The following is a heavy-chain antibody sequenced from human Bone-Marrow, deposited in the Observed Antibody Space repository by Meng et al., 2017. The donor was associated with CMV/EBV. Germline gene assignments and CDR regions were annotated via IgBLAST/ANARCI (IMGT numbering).Heavy chain of an antibody. CDR3: ARSSGWSRFDY. Sequence: QGQLVQSGAKVKKPGDSVKVACKASGYTLTNYYTHLLRQAPGQGLEWMGWINPNTDTNNAPNFQSRRTMTRDMSTNTAYIELSSLPSGDTAVYYCARSSGWSRFDYWGQGTLVTVSS. D-gene: IGHD6-19*01. V-gene: IGHV1-2*02. CDR2: INPNTDT. CDR1: GYTLTNYY. J-gene: IGHJ4*02.